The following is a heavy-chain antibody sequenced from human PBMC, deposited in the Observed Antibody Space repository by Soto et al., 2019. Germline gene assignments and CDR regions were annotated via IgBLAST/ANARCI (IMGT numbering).Heavy chain of an antibody. CDR2: IKEDGSDK. Sequence: EVQLVESGGGLVQPGGSLRLSCAASGFTFSSYWITWVRQASGRGRDWVANIKEDGSDKNTVDSVKGRCTISRDNAKNPLSPHTRSLRVEDTSVYYCARGAYESCYWGPGTLVIFSS. V-gene: IGHV3-7*01. CDR1: GFTFSSYW. CDR3: ARGAYESCY. D-gene: IGHD2-8*01. J-gene: IGHJ4*02.